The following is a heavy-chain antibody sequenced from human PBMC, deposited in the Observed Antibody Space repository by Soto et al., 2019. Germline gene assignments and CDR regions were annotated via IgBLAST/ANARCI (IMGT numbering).Heavy chain of an antibody. V-gene: IGHV4-39*01. Sequence: SETLSLTCTVSGGSISSSSYYWGWIRQPPGKGLEWIGSIYYSGSTYYNPSLKSRVTISVDTSKNQFSLKLSSVTAADTAVYYCARGSTSDYYYGMDVWGQGTTVTVSS. J-gene: IGHJ6*02. CDR2: IYYSGST. CDR1: GGSISSSSYY. CDR3: ARGSTSDYYYGMDV. D-gene: IGHD3-16*01.